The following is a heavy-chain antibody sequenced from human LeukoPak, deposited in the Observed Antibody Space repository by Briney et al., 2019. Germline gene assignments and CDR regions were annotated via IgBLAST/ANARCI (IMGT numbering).Heavy chain of an antibody. CDR2: INHSGST. Sequence: SQTLSLTCAVSGGSISSGGYSWSWIRQPPGKGLEWIGEINHSGSTNYNPSLKSRVTISVDTSKNQFSLKLSSVTAADTAVYYCARGDTAYWFDYWGQGTLVTVSS. CDR1: GGSISSGGYS. CDR3: ARGDTAYWFDY. J-gene: IGHJ4*02. V-gene: IGHV4-30-2*01. D-gene: IGHD5-18*01.